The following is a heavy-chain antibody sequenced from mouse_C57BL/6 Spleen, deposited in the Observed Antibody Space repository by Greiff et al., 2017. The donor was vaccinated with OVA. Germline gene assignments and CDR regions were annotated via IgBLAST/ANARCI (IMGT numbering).Heavy chain of an antibody. J-gene: IGHJ3*01. CDR1: GYAFSSSW. CDR3: ARGYDYDRGFAY. D-gene: IGHD2-4*01. Sequence: QVQLKESGPELVKPGASVKISCKASGYAFSSSWMNWVRQRPGKGLEWIGRICTGDGDTNYNGKFKGKATLTADKSSSTAYMQLSSLTSEDSAVYFCARGYDYDRGFAYWGQGTLVTVSA. CDR2: ICTGDGDT. V-gene: IGHV1-82*01.